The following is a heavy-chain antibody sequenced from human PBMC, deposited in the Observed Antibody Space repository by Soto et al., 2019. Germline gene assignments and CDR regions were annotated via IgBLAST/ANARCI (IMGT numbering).Heavy chain of an antibody. V-gene: IGHV1-8*01. CDR1: GYAFTGYD. J-gene: IGHJ3*02. CDR2: MNPNSGNT. CDR3: ARYYDFWSGYDAFDI. D-gene: IGHD3-3*01. Sequence: ASVKVSCKASGYAFTGYDINWVRQATGQGLEWMGWMNPNSGNTGYAQKFQGRVTMTRNTSISTAYMELSSLRSEDTAVYYCARYYDFWSGYDAFDIWGQGTMVTVSS.